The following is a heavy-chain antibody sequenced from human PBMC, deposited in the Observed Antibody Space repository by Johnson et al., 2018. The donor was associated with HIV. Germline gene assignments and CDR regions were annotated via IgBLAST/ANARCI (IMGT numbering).Heavy chain of an antibody. V-gene: IGHV3-30-3*01. J-gene: IGHJ3*02. D-gene: IGHD3-22*01. CDR3: VRRFYDSSAFDI. CDR1: GFTFTSFA. CDR2: ISYDGSNK. Sequence: QVQLVESGGGLVQPGGSLRLSCAASGFTFTSFAMHWVRQAPGKGLEWVGFISYDGSNKYFTDSVRGRFTISRDNSRNTLFLQMNSLRAEDTGVYYCVRRFYDSSAFDIWGQGTLVTVSS.